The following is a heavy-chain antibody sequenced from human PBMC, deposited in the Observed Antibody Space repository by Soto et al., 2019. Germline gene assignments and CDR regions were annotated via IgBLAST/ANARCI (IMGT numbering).Heavy chain of an antibody. CDR1: GFTFSSYA. CDR2: ISGSGGST. V-gene: IGHV3-23*01. J-gene: IGHJ4*02. CDR3: AKDQGGSESYYSSFDY. D-gene: IGHD3-10*01. Sequence: EVQLLESGGGLVQPGGSLRLSCAASGFTFSSYAMSWVRQAPGKGLEWVSAISGSGGSTYYADSVKGRFTISRDNSKNTLYLQMNSLRAEDTAVYYCAKDQGGSESYYSSFDYWGQGTLVTVSS.